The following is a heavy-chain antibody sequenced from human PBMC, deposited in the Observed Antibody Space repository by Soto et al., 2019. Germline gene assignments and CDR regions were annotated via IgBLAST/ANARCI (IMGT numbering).Heavy chain of an antibody. CDR3: ARDGRVGMGGNSCCMDA. J-gene: IGHJ6*03. Sequence: EVQLVESGGGLVQPGGSLRLSCAASGFSVSRNYMSWVRQAPGKGLEWVSVIYSGDNTFYADSVKGRFTISRHNSKNTLYLQMNSLRAEDAAVYYCARDGRVGMGGNSCCMDAWGKGTTVTVSS. D-gene: IGHD1-1*01. CDR1: GFSVSRNY. CDR2: IYSGDNT. V-gene: IGHV3-53*04.